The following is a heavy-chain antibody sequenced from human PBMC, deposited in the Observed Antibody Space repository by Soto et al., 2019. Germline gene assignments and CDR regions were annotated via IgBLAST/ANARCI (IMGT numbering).Heavy chain of an antibody. D-gene: IGHD3-3*01. CDR3: ARSITIFGVVQYYFDN. J-gene: IGHJ4*02. CDR1: GFTFSDYY. Sequence: PGGSLRLSCAASGFTFSDYYMSWIRQAPGKGLEWVSYISSSGSTIYYADSVKGRFTISRDNAKNSLYLQMNSLRAEDTAVYYCARSITIFGVVQYYFDNWGQGTLVTVS. V-gene: IGHV3-11*01. CDR2: ISSSGSTI.